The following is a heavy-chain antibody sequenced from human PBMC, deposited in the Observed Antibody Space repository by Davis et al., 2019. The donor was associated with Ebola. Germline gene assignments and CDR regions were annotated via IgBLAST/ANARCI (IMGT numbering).Heavy chain of an antibody. CDR1: GFTFSSNV. V-gene: IGHV3-53*01. Sequence: GESLKISCEASGFTFSSNVMTWVRQAPGKGLEWISVLSNDGRPYYRESVRGRFTISRDISKNTFYLQMNSLRAEDTAVYYCPVGHYSSPYGWGQGVLVTVSS. CDR3: PVGHYSSPYG. J-gene: IGHJ4*02. CDR2: LSNDGRP. D-gene: IGHD4-11*01.